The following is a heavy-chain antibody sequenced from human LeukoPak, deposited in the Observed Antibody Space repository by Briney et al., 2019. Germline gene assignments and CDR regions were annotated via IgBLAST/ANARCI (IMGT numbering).Heavy chain of an antibody. Sequence: PGGSVRLSCAASGFTVSSNYMSWVRQAPGKGLEWVSVIYSGGSTYYADSVKGRFTTSRDNSKNTLYLQMNSLRAEDTAVYYCARSGYYYGEYFQHWGQGTLVTVSS. CDR1: GFTVSSNY. CDR2: IYSGGST. V-gene: IGHV3-66*01. J-gene: IGHJ1*01. D-gene: IGHD3-22*01. CDR3: ARSGYYYGEYFQH.